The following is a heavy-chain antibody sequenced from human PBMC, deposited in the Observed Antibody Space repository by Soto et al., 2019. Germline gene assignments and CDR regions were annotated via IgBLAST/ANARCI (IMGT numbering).Heavy chain of an antibody. D-gene: IGHD3-22*01. Sequence: QVQLVQSGAEVKKPGSSVKVSCKASGDTFSSYAINWVRQAPGHGLEWMGGIIPMFGTANYAQKFKGRVTITAGESTSTVYMELSSLRSEDTAVYYCARVGPAHYYASSGYYSPLDYWGQGTLVTVSS. V-gene: IGHV1-69*01. CDR3: ARVGPAHYYASSGYYSPLDY. J-gene: IGHJ4*02. CDR2: IIPMFGTA. CDR1: GDTFSSYA.